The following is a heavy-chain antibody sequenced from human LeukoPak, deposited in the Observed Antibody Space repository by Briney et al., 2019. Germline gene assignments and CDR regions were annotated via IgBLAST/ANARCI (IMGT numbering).Heavy chain of an antibody. CDR1: GFTFSSYS. D-gene: IGHD6-19*01. CDR2: ISSSSSYI. CDR3: AKGQTSGWYYFDY. V-gene: IGHV3-21*04. Sequence: GGSLRLSCAASGFTFSSYSMNWVRQAPGKGLEWVSSISSSSSYIYYADSVKGRFTISRDNSKNTLYLQMNSLRVEDTAVYYCAKGQTSGWYYFDYWGQGTLVTVSS. J-gene: IGHJ4*02.